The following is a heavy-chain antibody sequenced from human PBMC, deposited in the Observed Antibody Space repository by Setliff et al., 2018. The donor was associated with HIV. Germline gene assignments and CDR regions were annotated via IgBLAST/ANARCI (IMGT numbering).Heavy chain of an antibody. CDR1: GFTVSSNY. CDR2: IYSCGST. Sequence: GGSLRLSCAASGFTVSSNYMSWVRQAPGKGLEWVSVIYSCGSTYYAKSVKGRFTISRDNAANSVYLQMNSLKAEDTAVYYCARGRQAPDHVSCGGDCPTLDYFDFWGRGTLVTVSS. J-gene: IGHJ4*02. V-gene: IGHV3-53*01. CDR3: ARGRQAPDHVSCGGDCPTLDYFDF. D-gene: IGHD2-21*02.